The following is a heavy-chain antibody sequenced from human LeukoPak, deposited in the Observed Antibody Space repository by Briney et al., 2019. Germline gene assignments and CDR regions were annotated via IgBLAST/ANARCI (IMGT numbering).Heavy chain of an antibody. CDR3: ARDFRSLWFGKLSSYFDY. Sequence: GGSLRLSCAASGFTFSNYWMTWVGQAPGKGLEWVANIKQDGSERYYVDSVKGRFTISRDNAKNSLYLQMNSLRAEDTAVFYCARDFRSLWFGKLSSYFDYWGQGTLVTVSS. V-gene: IGHV3-7*01. D-gene: IGHD3-10*01. CDR1: GFTFSNYW. CDR2: IKQDGSER. J-gene: IGHJ4*02.